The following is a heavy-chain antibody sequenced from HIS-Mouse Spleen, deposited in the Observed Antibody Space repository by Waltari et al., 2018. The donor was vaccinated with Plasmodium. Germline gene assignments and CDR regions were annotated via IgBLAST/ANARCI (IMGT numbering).Heavy chain of an antibody. CDR2: INHSGSN. D-gene: IGHD2-15*01. V-gene: IGHV4-34*01. CDR1: GWSFSGYY. J-gene: IGHJ4*02. CDR3: ARLVVVASKDSY. Sequence: QVQLQQWGAGLLKPSETLSLTCAVYGWSFSGYYWGWIRQPPGTGLEWIGEINHSGSNNYTPALKSRVILSVDTSKNQFSLKLSSVTAADTAVYYCARLVVVASKDSYWGQGTLVTVSS.